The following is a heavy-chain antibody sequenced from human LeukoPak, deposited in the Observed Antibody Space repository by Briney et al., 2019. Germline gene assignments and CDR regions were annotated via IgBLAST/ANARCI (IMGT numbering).Heavy chain of an antibody. Sequence: PGGSLRLSCAASRFTFSSYAMSWVRQAPGKGLEWVSAISGSGGSTYYADSVKGRFTISRDNSKNTLYLQMNSLRAEDTAVYYCAKDRVVVPAAIDYWGREPWSPSPQ. CDR2: ISGSGGST. J-gene: IGHJ4*02. V-gene: IGHV3-23*01. CDR3: AKDRVVVPAAIDY. D-gene: IGHD2-2*01. CDR1: RFTFSSYA.